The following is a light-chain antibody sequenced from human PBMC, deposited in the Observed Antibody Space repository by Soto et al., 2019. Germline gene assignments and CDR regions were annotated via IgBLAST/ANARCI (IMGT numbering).Light chain of an antibody. J-gene: IGKJ2*01. V-gene: IGKV3-20*01. CDR2: AAS. CDR3: QHYGNSPYT. CDR1: QSLSSSQ. Sequence: EIVLTQSPGTLSLSPGERATLSCRASQSLSSSQLAWYQQKPGQAPRLLIYAASSSATGVPGRFSGSGSGTEFTLTISRLESEDFAVYYCQHYGNSPYTFGQGTKVDIK.